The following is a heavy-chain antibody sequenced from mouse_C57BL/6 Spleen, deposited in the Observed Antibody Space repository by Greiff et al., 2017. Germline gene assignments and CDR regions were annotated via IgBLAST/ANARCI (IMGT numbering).Heavy chain of an antibody. CDR1: GYTFTTYP. D-gene: IGHD1-1*01. CDR2: FHPYNDDT. V-gene: IGHV1-47*01. Sequence: QVQLQQSGAELVKPGASVKMSCKASGYTFTTYPIEWMKQNHGKSLEWIGNFHPYNDDTKYNEKFKGKATLTVEKSSSTVYLELSRLTSDDSAVYYCARGPHYYGSSYWYFDVWGTGTTVTVSS. J-gene: IGHJ1*03. CDR3: ARGPHYYGSSYWYFDV.